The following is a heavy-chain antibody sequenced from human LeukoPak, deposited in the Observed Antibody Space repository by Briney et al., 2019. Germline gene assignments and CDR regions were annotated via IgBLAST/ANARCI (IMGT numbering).Heavy chain of an antibody. D-gene: IGHD3-10*01. CDR3: AMYYYGSGPH. Sequence: PGGSLRLSCAASGFTFDDYGMNWVRQAPGKGLEWVSGINWNGGSTGYAASVKGRFTISRDNAKNSLYLQMNSLRAEDTAVYYCAMYYYGSGPHWGQGTLVTVSS. J-gene: IGHJ4*02. V-gene: IGHV3-20*04. CDR1: GFTFDDYG. CDR2: INWNGGST.